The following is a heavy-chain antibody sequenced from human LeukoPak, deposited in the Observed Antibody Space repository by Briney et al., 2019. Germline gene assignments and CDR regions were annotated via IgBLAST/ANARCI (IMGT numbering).Heavy chain of an antibody. CDR1: GFTFSSHW. Sequence: GGSLRLSCAASGFTFSSHWMHWVRQAPGKGLVWVSRINSDGSSTSYADSVKGRFTISRDNAKNTLYLQMNSLRAEDTAVYYCARLVVPAAPDYWGQGTLVTVSS. CDR3: ARLVVPAAPDY. CDR2: INSDGSST. D-gene: IGHD2-2*01. J-gene: IGHJ4*02. V-gene: IGHV3-74*01.